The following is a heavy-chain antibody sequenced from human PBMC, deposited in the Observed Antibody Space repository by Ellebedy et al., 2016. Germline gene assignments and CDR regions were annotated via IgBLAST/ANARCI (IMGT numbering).Heavy chain of an antibody. CDR2: IYGNDDK. Sequence: SGPTLVKPTQTLTLTCSFSGFSLTTNQVVVGWVRQPPGKAPEWLTFIYGNDDKRYSPSLLSRLTITKTTSKNQVVLTMTNMEPVDTGTYFCIHRTTVTSVDYWGQGILVTVSS. D-gene: IGHD4-11*01. J-gene: IGHJ4*02. CDR1: GFSLTTNQVV. V-gene: IGHV2-5*01. CDR3: IHRTTVTSVDY.